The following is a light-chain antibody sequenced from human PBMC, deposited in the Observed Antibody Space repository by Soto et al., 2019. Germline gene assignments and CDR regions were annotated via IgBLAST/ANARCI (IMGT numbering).Light chain of an antibody. CDR3: QSYDSSLSGYV. J-gene: IGLJ1*01. V-gene: IGLV1-40*01. CDR1: SSNIGAGYD. CDR2: ANS. Sequence: QSVLTQPPSVSGAPGQRVTISCTGSSSNIGAGYDVHWYQQLLGTAPKLLIYANSKRPSGVPDRFSGSKSVTSPSLAITGLQAEDEADYYCQSYDSSLSGYVFGSGTKLTVL.